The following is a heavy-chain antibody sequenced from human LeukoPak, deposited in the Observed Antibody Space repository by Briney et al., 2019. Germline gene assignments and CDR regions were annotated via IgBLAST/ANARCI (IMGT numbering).Heavy chain of an antibody. J-gene: IGHJ4*02. D-gene: IGHD3-16*02. Sequence: GGSLRLSCAASGFTFSSYSMNWVRQAPGKELEWVSSISSSSSYIYYADSVKGRFTISRDNAKNSLYLQMNSLRAEDTAVYYCASPFGGVIADYWGQGTLVTVSS. V-gene: IGHV3-21*01. CDR3: ASPFGGVIADY. CDR2: ISSSSSYI. CDR1: GFTFSSYS.